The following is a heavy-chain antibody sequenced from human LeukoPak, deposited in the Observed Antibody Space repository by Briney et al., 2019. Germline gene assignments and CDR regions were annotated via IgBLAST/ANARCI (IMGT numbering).Heavy chain of an antibody. V-gene: IGHV4-34*01. CDR1: GGSFSGYY. CDR2: INHSGST. J-gene: IGHJ4*02. CDR3: ARHRWYLYYFDY. Sequence: SETLSLTCAVYGGSFSGYYWSWIRQPPGKGLEWIGEINHSGSTNYNPSLKSRVTISVDTSKNQFSLKLSSVTAADTAVYYCARHRWYLYYFDYWGQGTLVTVSS. D-gene: IGHD2-15*01.